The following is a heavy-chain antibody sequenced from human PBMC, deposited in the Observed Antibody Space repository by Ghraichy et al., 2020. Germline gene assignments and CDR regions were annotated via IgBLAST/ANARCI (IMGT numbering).Heavy chain of an antibody. CDR1: GDSISSSSYY. V-gene: IGHV4-39*01. D-gene: IGHD6-13*01. CDR2: IYYSGNT. J-gene: IGHJ5*02. Sequence: SETLSLTCIVSGDSISSSSYYWGWIRQPPGKGLEWIGSIYYSGNTYYNPSLKSRVTISVDKSKNQFSLKLSSVTAADTAVHYCARHKRIAAGGNLGWFDPWGQGTLVTVSS. CDR3: ARHKRIAAGGNLGWFDP.